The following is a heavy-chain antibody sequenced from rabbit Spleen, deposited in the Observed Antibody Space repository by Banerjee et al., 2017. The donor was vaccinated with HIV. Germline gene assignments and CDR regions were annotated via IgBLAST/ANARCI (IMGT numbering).Heavy chain of an antibody. D-gene: IGHD8-1*01. Sequence: QSLEESGGGLVKPGASLTLTCTASGVSFSSNHYMCWVRQAPGKGLEWIACIDAGSSGFTYFASWAKGRFTCSKTSSTTVTLQMTSLTVADTATYFCARDSASSFSSYGMDLWGPGTLVTVS. CDR1: GVSFSSNHY. CDR3: ARDSASSFSSYGMDL. V-gene: IGHV1S40*01. CDR2: IDAGSSGFT. J-gene: IGHJ6*01.